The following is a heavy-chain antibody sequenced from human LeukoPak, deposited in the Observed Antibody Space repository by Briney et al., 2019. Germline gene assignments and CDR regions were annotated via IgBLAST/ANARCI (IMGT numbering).Heavy chain of an antibody. CDR2: IYPGDSDT. CDR1: EYSFTSYW. CDR3: ANLYGSGRPNCCDL. J-gene: IGHJ5*02. V-gene: IGHV5-51*04. D-gene: IGHD3-10*01. Sequence: GESLNFSCQGSEYSFTSYWIGGVGQMHGKGLEWMGIIYPGDSDTSTRPSFQGQATISDDKPISTAYLKWSGLKATDTAMYSWANLYGSGRPNCCDLGGQGTRVSVSS.